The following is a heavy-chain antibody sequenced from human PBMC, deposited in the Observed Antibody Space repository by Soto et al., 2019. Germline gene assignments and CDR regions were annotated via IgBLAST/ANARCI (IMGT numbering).Heavy chain of an antibody. CDR2: ISSSSSYI. CDR3: ARDRSSSWYYDAFDI. V-gene: IGHV3-21*01. CDR1: GFTFSSYS. D-gene: IGHD6-13*01. Sequence: LRLSCAASGFTFSSYSMNWVRQAPGKGLEWVSSISSSSSYIYYADSVKGRFTISRDNAKSSLYLQMNSLRAEDTAVYYCARDRSSSWYYDAFDIWGQGTMVTVSS. J-gene: IGHJ3*02.